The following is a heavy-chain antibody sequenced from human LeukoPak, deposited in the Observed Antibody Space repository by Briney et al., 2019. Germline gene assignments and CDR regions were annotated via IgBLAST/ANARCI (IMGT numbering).Heavy chain of an antibody. V-gene: IGHV4-38-2*01. CDR2: LYHSGST. D-gene: IGHD2-2*01. Sequence: PSETLSLTCAVSGYSISSGYYWGWIRQPPGKGLEWIGSLYHSGSTYYNPSLKSRVTMSVDTSKNQFSLKLSSVTAADTAVYYCARGYCSSTSCYYPWGQGTLVTVCS. J-gene: IGHJ5*02. CDR1: GYSISSGYY. CDR3: ARGYCSSTSCYYP.